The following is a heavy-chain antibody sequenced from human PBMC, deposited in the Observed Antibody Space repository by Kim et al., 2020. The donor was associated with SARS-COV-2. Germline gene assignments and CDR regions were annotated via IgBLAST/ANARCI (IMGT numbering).Heavy chain of an antibody. CDR1: GGTFSSYA. D-gene: IGHD3-10*01. Sequence: SVKVSCKASGGTFSSYAISWVRQAPGQGLEWMGRIIPILGIANYAQKFQGRVTITADKSTSTAYMELSSLRSEDTAVYYCARDAGYYYGSGSYYTPQPLDYYYYGMDVWGQGTTVTVSS. CDR3: ARDAGYYYGSGSYYTPQPLDYYYYGMDV. CDR2: IIPILGIA. J-gene: IGHJ6*02. V-gene: IGHV1-69*04.